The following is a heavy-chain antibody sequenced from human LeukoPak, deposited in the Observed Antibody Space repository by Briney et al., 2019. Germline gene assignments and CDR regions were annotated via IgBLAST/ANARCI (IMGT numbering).Heavy chain of an antibody. V-gene: IGHV4-34*01. CDR3: ARGMEAPKQQLVYYFDY. CDR1: GGSFSGYY. Sequence: SETLSLTCAVYGGSFSGYYWSWIRQPPGKGLEWIGEINHSESTNYNPSLKSRVTISVDTSKNQFSLKLSSVTAADTAVYYCARGMEAPKQQLVYYFDYWGQGTLVTVSS. J-gene: IGHJ4*02. CDR2: INHSEST. D-gene: IGHD6-13*01.